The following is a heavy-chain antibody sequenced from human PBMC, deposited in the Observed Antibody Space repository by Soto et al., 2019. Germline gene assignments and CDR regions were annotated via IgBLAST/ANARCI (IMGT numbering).Heavy chain of an antibody. CDR3: ARGGPERPAF. CDR2: ISSSSSTM. CDR1: GFSLSSYG. J-gene: IGHJ4*02. V-gene: IGHV3-48*01. Sequence: GGSLRLSCVGSGFSLSSYGMNWVRQAPGKGLEWISYISSSSSTMSYADSVKGRLTISRDNARNSLYLQMNSLRADDTAVYYCARGGPERPAFWGQGTQVPGSS.